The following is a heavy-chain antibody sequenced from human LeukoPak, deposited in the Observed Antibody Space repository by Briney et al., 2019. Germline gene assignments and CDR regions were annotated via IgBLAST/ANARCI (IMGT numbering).Heavy chain of an antibody. D-gene: IGHD3-10*01. Sequence: GGSLRLSCAASGFTFTSYSMNWVRQAPGEGLESISYISSSGNTIHDADSLKGRFTISRDNARNSLYLQVNSLRVEDTAVYYCARDLGSGAFDIWGQGTMVTVSS. CDR1: GFTFTSYS. J-gene: IGHJ3*02. V-gene: IGHV3-48*04. CDR2: ISSSGNTI. CDR3: ARDLGSGAFDI.